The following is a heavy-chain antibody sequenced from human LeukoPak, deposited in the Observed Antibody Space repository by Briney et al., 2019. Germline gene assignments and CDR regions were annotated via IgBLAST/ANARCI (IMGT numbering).Heavy chain of an antibody. D-gene: IGHD2-2*01. J-gene: IGHJ3*02. CDR3: ARQIVVVPAAEELNAFDI. Sequence: SETLSLTCTVSGGSISSYYWSWIRQPPGKGLEWIGYIYYSGSTNYNPSLKSRVTISVDTSKNQFSLKLSSVTAADTAVYYCARQIVVVPAAEELNAFDIWGQGTMTVSS. CDR1: GGSISSYY. CDR2: IYYSGST. V-gene: IGHV4-59*01.